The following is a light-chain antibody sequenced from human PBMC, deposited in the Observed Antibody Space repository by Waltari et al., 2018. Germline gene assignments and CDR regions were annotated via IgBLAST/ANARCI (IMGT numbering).Light chain of an antibody. Sequence: DIVMTQSPLSLPVTPGEPASISCRSSQSLLHSNGYNYLDWYLLKPGQSPQLLISLGSNRASGVPDRFSGSGSGTDFTLKISRVEAEDVGLYYCMQGLQTPYTFGQGTKLEIK. V-gene: IGKV2-28*01. CDR2: LGS. CDR3: MQGLQTPYT. J-gene: IGKJ2*01. CDR1: QSLLHSNGYNY.